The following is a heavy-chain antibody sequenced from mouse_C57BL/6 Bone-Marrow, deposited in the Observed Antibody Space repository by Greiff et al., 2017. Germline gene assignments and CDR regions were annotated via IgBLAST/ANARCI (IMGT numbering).Heavy chain of an antibody. CDR3: ASLDLLWLRRGAYFDY. J-gene: IGHJ2*01. CDR2: IDPETGGT. Sequence: VKLVESGAELVRPGASVTLSCKASGYTFTDYEMHWVKQTPVHGLEWIGAIDPETGGTAYNQKFKGKAILTADKSSSTAYIELRSLTSEDSAVSYCASLDLLWLRRGAYFDYWGQGTTLTVSS. D-gene: IGHD2-2*01. CDR1: GYTFTDYE. V-gene: IGHV1-15*01.